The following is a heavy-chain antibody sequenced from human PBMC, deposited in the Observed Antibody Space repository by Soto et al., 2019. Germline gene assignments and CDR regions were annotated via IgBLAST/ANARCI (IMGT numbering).Heavy chain of an antibody. CDR1: GFTFSSYS. D-gene: IGHD4-17*01. Sequence: EVQLVESGGGLVQPGGSLRLSCAASGFTFSSYSMNWVRQAPGKGLEWVSYISTSSTIYYADSVKGRFTISRDNAKNSLYLQMNSLRAEDTAVYYCARDLNYGLFDYWGQGTRVTVSS. V-gene: IGHV3-48*01. J-gene: IGHJ4*02. CDR3: ARDLNYGLFDY. CDR2: ISTSSTI.